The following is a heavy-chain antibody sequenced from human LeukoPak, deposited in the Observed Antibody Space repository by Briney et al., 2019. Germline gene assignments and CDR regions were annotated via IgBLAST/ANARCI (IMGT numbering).Heavy chain of an antibody. V-gene: IGHV4-34*01. Sequence: SETLSLTCAVYGGSFSGYYWSWIRQPPGKGLEWIGEINHSGSTNYNPSLKSRVTISVDTPKNQFSLKLSSVTAADTAVYYCARGRRAVAGIDYWGQGTLVTVSS. CDR2: INHSGST. CDR1: GGSFSGYY. J-gene: IGHJ4*02. CDR3: ARGRRAVAGIDY. D-gene: IGHD6-19*01.